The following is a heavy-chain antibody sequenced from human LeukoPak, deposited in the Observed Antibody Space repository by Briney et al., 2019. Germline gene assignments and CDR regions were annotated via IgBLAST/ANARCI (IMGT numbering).Heavy chain of an antibody. Sequence: GGSLRLSCAASGFTFSSYSMNWVRQAPGKGLEWVSSISSSSNYIYHADSLKGRFTISRDNAKNSLYLQMNSLRAEDTAVYYCARDSKLHCSSTSCYMDVWGKGTTVTVSS. CDR1: GFTFSSYS. J-gene: IGHJ6*04. CDR2: ISSSSNYI. CDR3: ARDSKLHCSSTSCYMDV. V-gene: IGHV3-21*01. D-gene: IGHD2-2*01.